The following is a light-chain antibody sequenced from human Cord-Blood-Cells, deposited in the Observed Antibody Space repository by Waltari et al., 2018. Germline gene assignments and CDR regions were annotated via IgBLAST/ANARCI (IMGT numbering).Light chain of an antibody. CDR3: AAWDDSLNGLV. Sequence: QSVLTQPPSASGTPGQRVTISCSGSSSNIGSNTVNWYQQLPGTAPKLLIYSNNQRPSGVPDRFSCSKSGTSASLAIGGLQSEDEADYYCAAWDDSLNGLVFGGGTKLTVL. V-gene: IGLV1-44*01. CDR2: SNN. J-gene: IGLJ2*01. CDR1: SSNIGSNT.